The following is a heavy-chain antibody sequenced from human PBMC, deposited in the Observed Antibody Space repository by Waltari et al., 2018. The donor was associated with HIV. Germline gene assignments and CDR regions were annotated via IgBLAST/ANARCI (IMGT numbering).Heavy chain of an antibody. CDR1: GGSISSSSYY. Sequence: QLQLQESGPGLVKPSETLSLTCTVSGGSISSSSYYWGWIRHPPGKGLEWIGSIYYSGSTYYNPSLKSRVTISVDTSKNQFSLKLSSVTAADTAVYYCARHRGSDDFWSGYAVDYWGQGTLVTVSS. D-gene: IGHD3-3*01. CDR3: ARHRGSDDFWSGYAVDY. CDR2: IYYSGST. J-gene: IGHJ4*02. V-gene: IGHV4-39*01.